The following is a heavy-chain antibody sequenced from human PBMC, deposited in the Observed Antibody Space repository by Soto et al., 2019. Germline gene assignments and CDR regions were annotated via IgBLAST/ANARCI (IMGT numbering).Heavy chain of an antibody. Sequence: QVQLQESGPGLVKPSETLSLTCAVSGGSISISNWWSWVRQTPGKGPEWIGQIHHSGSTNYSPSLTSRVTISVDKSKNLFSLKMNSVTAADTAVYYCARGGYYFYMDVWGKGTTVTVSS. J-gene: IGHJ6*03. CDR3: ARGGYYFYMDV. CDR1: GGSISISNW. D-gene: IGHD1-26*01. V-gene: IGHV4-4*02. CDR2: IHHSGST.